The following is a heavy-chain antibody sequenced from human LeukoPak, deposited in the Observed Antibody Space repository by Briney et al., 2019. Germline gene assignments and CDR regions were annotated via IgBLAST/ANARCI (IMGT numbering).Heavy chain of an antibody. V-gene: IGHV1-46*01. CDR3: ARVIVQLAFFDY. D-gene: IGHD6-13*01. Sequence: ASVKVSCKASGYIFTSYYMNWVRQAPGQGLEWMGIINPSGGSTSYAQKFQGRVTMTRDMSTSTVYMELSSLRSEDTAVYYCARVIVQLAFFDYWGQGTLVTVSS. CDR2: INPSGGST. J-gene: IGHJ4*02. CDR1: GYIFTSYY.